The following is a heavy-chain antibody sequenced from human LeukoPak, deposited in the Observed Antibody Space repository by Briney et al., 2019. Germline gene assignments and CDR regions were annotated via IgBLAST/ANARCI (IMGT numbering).Heavy chain of an antibody. CDR2: AHDSGTT. J-gene: IGHJ4*02. CDR1: GSSMTNYY. Sequence: PSETLSLTCSVPGSSMTNYYWSWVPQSPGKGLEWIGCAHDSGTTKYNPSLNSRVTISLDTPKNQFSLEVTSVTAADTAVYFCARGINVGATSFWGQGTLVTVSS. CDR3: ARGINVGATSF. V-gene: IGHV4-59*01. D-gene: IGHD1-26*01.